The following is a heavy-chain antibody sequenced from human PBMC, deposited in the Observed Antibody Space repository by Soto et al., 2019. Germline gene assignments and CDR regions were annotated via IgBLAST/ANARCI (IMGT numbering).Heavy chain of an antibody. D-gene: IGHD3-3*01. V-gene: IGHV1-69*01. Sequence: QVQLVQSGAEVKKPGSSVKVSCKASGGTFSSYAISWVRQAPGQGLEWMGGIIPIFGTANYAQKFQGRVTITADESTSTAYMELSSLRSEDTAVYYCAGSPIPILGVGADGCDYCGQGTLVTVSS. CDR2: IIPIFGTA. CDR3: AGSPIPILGVGADGCDY. J-gene: IGHJ4*02. CDR1: GGTFSSYA.